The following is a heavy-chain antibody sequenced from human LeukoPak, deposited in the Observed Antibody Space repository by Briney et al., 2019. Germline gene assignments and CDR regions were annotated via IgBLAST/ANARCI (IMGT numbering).Heavy chain of an antibody. CDR2: ISSSSSNI. J-gene: IGHJ4*02. CDR1: GFTFSSYS. CDR3: ARDKGLRGGWYSG. V-gene: IGHV3-21*01. D-gene: IGHD6-19*01. Sequence: GGSLRLSCAASGFTFSSYSMNWVRQAPGKGLEWVSSISSSSSNIYYADSVKGRFTISRDNAENSLYLQMNSLRAEDTAVYYCARDKGLRGGWYSGWGQGTLVTVSS.